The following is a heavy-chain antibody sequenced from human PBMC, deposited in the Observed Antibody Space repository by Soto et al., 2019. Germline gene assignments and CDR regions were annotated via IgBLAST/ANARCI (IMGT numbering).Heavy chain of an antibody. V-gene: IGHV3-30*18. J-gene: IGHJ4*02. CDR1: GFSFNSYG. CDR2: VSYDGRNT. D-gene: IGHD6-19*01. Sequence: PGGSLRLSCAASGFSFNSYGMHWVRQAPAKGLEWVATVSYDGRNTYYADSVKGRFTISRDNSKNTLYLQMNSLRAEDTAVYFCAKEAVAGLYYFDYWGQGALVTVSS. CDR3: AKEAVAGLYYFDY.